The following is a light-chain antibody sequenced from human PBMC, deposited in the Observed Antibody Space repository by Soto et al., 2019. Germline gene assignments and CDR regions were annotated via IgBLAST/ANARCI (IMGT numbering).Light chain of an antibody. Sequence: EIVLTQSPATLSLSPGEKATLSCRASQSVSSYLAWYQQKPRQAPRLLIYDASNRATGIPARFSGSGSGADFTLTISSLEPEDFAVYYCQQYGSSPLTFGEGTKVDIK. J-gene: IGKJ4*01. CDR2: DAS. CDR3: QQYGSSPLT. V-gene: IGKV3-11*01. CDR1: QSVSSY.